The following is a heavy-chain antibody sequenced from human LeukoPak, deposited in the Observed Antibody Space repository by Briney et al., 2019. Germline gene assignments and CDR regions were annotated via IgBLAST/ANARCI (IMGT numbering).Heavy chain of an antibody. CDR2: MYYSGST. V-gene: IGHV4-39*01. Sequence: PSETLSLTCTVSGGSISSSSYYWGWIRPPPGKGLEWIGSMYYSGSTYYNPSLKSRVTISVDTSKNQFSLKLSSVTAADTAVYYCARGPGGYNHNWFDPWGQGTLVIVSS. D-gene: IGHD5-24*01. CDR3: ARGPGGYNHNWFDP. CDR1: GGSISSSSYY. J-gene: IGHJ5*02.